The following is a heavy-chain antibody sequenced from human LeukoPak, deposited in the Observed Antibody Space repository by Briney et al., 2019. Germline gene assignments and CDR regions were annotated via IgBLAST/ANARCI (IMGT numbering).Heavy chain of an antibody. J-gene: IGHJ4*02. CDR3: GREWAVDF. V-gene: IGHV3-7*01. Sequence: GGSLRLSCAASGFTLSKHWMTWVRHAPGKGLECVAIIKQDGSEKYYVNSVKGRFTISRDNAKNSLYLQMNSLRVEDTAVYYCGREWAVDFWGQGTLVTVSS. CDR1: GFTLSKHW. CDR2: IKQDGSEK.